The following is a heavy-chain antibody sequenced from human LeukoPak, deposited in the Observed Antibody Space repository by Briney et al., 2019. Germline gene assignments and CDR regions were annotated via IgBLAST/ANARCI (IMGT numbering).Heavy chain of an antibody. V-gene: IGHV4-4*02. D-gene: IGHD5-12*01. J-gene: IGHJ4*02. CDR3: XXXRGNERGIDY. Sequence: SETLSLTCAVSGRSISSSNWWSWVRQPPGKGLERIGEIYHSGSTNYNPSLKSRVTISVDKSKNQFSLKLSTVTAADSADYYXXXXRGNERGIDYWGQGTPVTVSS. CDR2: IYHSGST. CDR1: GRSISSSNW.